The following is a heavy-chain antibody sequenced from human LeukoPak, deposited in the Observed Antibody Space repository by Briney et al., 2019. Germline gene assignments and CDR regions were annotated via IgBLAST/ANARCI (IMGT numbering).Heavy chain of an antibody. CDR2: INPSSGGA. CDR3: ARSSPPTYYHFYYYMDV. CDR1: GYTFTGYY. D-gene: IGHD6-13*01. V-gene: IGHV1-2*02. J-gene: IGHJ6*03. Sequence: GASVKVSCKASGYTFTGYYLHWVRQAPGQGLEWMGWINPSSGGAKYAQNFQGRVIITTDTSISTAYMELSSLRPDDTAVYYCARSSPPTYYHFYYYMDVWGKGSTVTVSS.